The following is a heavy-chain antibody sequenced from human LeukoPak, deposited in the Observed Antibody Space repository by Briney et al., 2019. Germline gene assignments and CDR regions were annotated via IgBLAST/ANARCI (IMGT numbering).Heavy chain of an antibody. D-gene: IGHD3-3*01. V-gene: IGHV3-33*06. CDR1: GFTFSSYG. CDR2: IWYDGSNK. J-gene: IGHJ6*03. CDR3: AKDPVLRFLEWFEGDYYMDV. Sequence: PGRSLRLSCAASGFTFSSYGMHWVRQAPGKGLEWVAVIWYDGSNKYYADSVKGRFTISRDNSKNTLYLQMNSLRAEDTAVYYCAKDPVLRFLEWFEGDYYMDVWAKGPRSPSP.